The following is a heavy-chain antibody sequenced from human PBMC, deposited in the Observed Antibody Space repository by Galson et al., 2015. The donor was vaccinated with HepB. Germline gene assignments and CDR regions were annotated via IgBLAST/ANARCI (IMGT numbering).Heavy chain of an antibody. J-gene: IGHJ4*02. D-gene: IGHD7-27*01. CDR2: TYYRSKWST. CDR3: AKSIHLGRGFDS. V-gene: IGHV6-1*01. CDR1: GDSVSGNSVG. Sequence: SGDSVSGNSVGWNWIRQSPSRGLEWLGRTYYRSKWSTDYAVPVKSRITINPDTSKNQFSLQLNSVTPEDTAVYYCAKSIHLGRGFDSWGQGTLVTVSS.